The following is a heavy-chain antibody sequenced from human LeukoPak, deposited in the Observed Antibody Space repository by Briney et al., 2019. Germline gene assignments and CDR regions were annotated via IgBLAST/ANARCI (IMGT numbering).Heavy chain of an antibody. J-gene: IGHJ6*03. CDR3: AKVQDIVVEYYYYYYMDV. V-gene: IGHV3-30*04. Sequence: GGSLRLSCAASGFTFSRYGMHWVRQAPGKGLEWVTAISYDGSNKYYADSVKGRFTISRDNSKNTLYVQMNSLRAEDTAVYYCAKVQDIVVEYYYYYYMDVWGKGTTVTISS. CDR1: GFTFSRYG. CDR2: ISYDGSNK. D-gene: IGHD2-15*01.